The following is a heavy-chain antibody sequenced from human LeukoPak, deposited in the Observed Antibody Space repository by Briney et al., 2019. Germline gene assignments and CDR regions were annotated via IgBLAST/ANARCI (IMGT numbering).Heavy chain of an antibody. D-gene: IGHD2-2*01. J-gene: IGHJ6*02. V-gene: IGHV3-23*01. CDR3: AKDPVPAAYYYYGMDV. CDR1: GFTFSSYA. Sequence: RGSLRLSCAASGFTFSSYAMSWVRQAPGKGLEWVSAISGSGGSTYYADSVKGRFTISRDNSKNTLYLQMNSLRAEDTAVYYCAKDPVPAAYYYYGMDVWGQGTTVTVSS. CDR2: ISGSGGST.